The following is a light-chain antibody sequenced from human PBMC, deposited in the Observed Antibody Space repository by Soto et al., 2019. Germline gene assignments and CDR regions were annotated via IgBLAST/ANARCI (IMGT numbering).Light chain of an antibody. CDR3: SSYAGSSNV. Sequence: QSALTQPPSASGSPGHSVAISCTGTSSDVGGYNYVSWYQQHPGKDPKLMIYEVNKRPSGVPDRFSGSKSVNTASLTVSGLQAEDEADYYCSSYAGSSNVFGTGTKVTVL. V-gene: IGLV2-8*01. CDR1: SSDVGGYNY. CDR2: EVN. J-gene: IGLJ1*01.